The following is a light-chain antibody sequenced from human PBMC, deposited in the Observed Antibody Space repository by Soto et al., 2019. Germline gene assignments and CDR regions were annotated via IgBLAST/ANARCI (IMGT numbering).Light chain of an antibody. CDR2: DVS. V-gene: IGLV2-14*01. CDR3: ASYTTSSTYV. J-gene: IGLJ1*01. CDR1: SSDVGGYSY. Sequence: QSVLTQPASVSGSPGQLIAISCTGTSSDVGGYSYVSWYQQQPGKAPKLVISDVSNRPSGVSDRFSGSESGNTASLTISGLQTEDEADYYCASYTTSSTYVFGTGTKVTVL.